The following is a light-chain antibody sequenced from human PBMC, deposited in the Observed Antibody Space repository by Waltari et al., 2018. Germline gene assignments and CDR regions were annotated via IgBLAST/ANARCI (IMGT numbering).Light chain of an antibody. CDR3: QPGGPGTWV. CDR2: VNSDCRH. Sequence: QLVLTQSPSASASLGAPVRLPCTLSRGHSSTVLAWLQQQPQKGPRYLMEVNSDCRHSKGGQIPDRFSGSSSWAERHLTISSLQSEYEADYSRQPGGPGTWVFARGTRLTVL. J-gene: IGLJ3*02. V-gene: IGLV4-69*01. CDR1: RGHSSTV.